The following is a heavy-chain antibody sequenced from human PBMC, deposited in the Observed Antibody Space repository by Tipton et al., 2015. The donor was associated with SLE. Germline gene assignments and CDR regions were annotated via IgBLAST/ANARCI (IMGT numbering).Heavy chain of an antibody. Sequence: TLSLTCAVSGYSISSGYYWGWIRQPPGKGLEWIGSIYHSGSTYYNPSLKSRVTISVDTSKNQFSLQLSSVTAADTAVYYCARIGAADSSGWYGFDYWGQGTLVTVSS. V-gene: IGHV4-38-2*01. CDR1: GYSISSGYY. J-gene: IGHJ4*02. CDR3: ARIGAADSSGWYGFDY. CDR2: IYHSGST. D-gene: IGHD6-19*01.